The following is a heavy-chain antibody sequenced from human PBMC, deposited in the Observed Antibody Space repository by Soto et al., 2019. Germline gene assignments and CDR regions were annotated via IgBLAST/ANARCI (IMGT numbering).Heavy chain of an antibody. CDR3: ARVAVAGTPSNWYFDL. CDR1: GDSVSSNSAA. D-gene: IGHD6-19*01. J-gene: IGHJ2*01. V-gene: IGHV6-1*01. CDR2: TYYRSKWYN. Sequence: PSQTLSLTCAISGDSVSSNSAAWNWIRQSPSRGLEWLGRTYYRSKWYNDYTVSVKSRITINPDTSNNKFSLQLNSVTPEDTAVFYCARVAVAGTPSNWYFDLWGRGTLVTVSS.